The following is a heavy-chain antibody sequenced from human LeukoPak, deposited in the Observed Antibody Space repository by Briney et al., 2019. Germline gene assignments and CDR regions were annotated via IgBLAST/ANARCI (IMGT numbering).Heavy chain of an antibody. V-gene: IGHV4-59*12. D-gene: IGHD3-10*01. CDR1: GGSISSYY. CDR2: IYYSGST. Sequence: PSETLSLTCTVSGGSISSYYWSWIRQPPGKGLEWIGSIYYSGSTYYNPSLKSRVTISVDTSKNQFSLKLSSVTAADTAVYYCARAAPNYYGSGSYYNAFDYWGQGTLVTVSS. CDR3: ARAAPNYYGSGSYYNAFDY. J-gene: IGHJ4*02.